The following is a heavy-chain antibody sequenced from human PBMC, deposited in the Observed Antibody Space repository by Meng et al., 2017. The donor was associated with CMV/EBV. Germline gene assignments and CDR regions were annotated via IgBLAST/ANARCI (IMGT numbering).Heavy chain of an antibody. D-gene: IGHD6-19*01. CDR2: IYSGGSST. V-gene: IGHV3-23*03. CDR1: GFTFSSYD. Sequence: SGFTFSSYDMSWVRQAPGKGLEWVSVIYSGGSSTYYADSVKGRFTISRDNSKNTLYLQMNSLRAEDTAVYYCAKEGEIGAVAGHFDYWGQGTLVTVSS. J-gene: IGHJ4*02. CDR3: AKEGEIGAVAGHFDY.